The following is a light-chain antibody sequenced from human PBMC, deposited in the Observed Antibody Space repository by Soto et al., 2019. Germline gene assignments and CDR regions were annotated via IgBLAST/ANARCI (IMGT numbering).Light chain of an antibody. Sequence: DFVMTQSPDSLAVSLGERATINCKSSQSVLYSPGNRNFLAWYQQKAGQPPKLIIYRAYSRASGVPDRISGSGSRTDFTLTISSLQAEDVAVYYCQQDYSLPYTFGQGTQLEIK. J-gene: IGKJ2*01. V-gene: IGKV4-1*01. CDR2: RAY. CDR1: QSVLYSPGNRNF. CDR3: QQDYSLPYT.